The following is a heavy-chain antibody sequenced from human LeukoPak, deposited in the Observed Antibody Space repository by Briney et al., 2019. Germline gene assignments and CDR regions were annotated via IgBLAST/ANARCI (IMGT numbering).Heavy chain of an antibody. V-gene: IGHV4-39*07. J-gene: IGHJ5*01. Sequence: TSETLSLTCTVSGGSISSRSYYWGWIRQPPGKGLEWIGNTYYSGSTSYNLSLKSRVTTSVDTSKNQFSLRLSSVTAADTAVYYCARVRSTSWFDSWGQGTLVTVSS. CDR1: GGSISSRSYY. CDR2: TYYSGST. D-gene: IGHD1-26*01. CDR3: ARVRSTSWFDS.